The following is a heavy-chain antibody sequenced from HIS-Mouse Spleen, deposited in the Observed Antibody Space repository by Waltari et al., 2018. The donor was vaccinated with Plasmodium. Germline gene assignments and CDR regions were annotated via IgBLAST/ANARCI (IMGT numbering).Heavy chain of an antibody. CDR2: IRSSSSYI. J-gene: IGHJ2*01. CDR1: GFTFSSYS. Sequence: EVQLVESGGGLVKPGGSLRLSCAASGFTFSSYSMNWVRQAPGMGLEWVSSIRSSSSYIYYADSVKGRFTISRDNAKNSLYLQMNSLRAEDTAVYYCAREDILTGYYNDYWYFDLWGRGTLVTVSS. D-gene: IGHD3-9*01. CDR3: AREDILTGYYNDYWYFDL. V-gene: IGHV3-21*01.